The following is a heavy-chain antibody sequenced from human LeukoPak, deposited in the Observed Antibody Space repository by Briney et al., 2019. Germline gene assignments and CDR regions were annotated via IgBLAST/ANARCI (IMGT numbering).Heavy chain of an antibody. V-gene: IGHV3-23*01. D-gene: IGHD6-6*01. J-gene: IGHJ4*02. Sequence: GGSLRLSCAASVLTFHSYAMAWVRQFPGKGLEGVSGISGDGGGPYFADSVKDRFPLSRDNIKHSVYLRMNSLRAEDTAFYYCVPEDEAVRYPYDYWGQGTLVTVSS. CDR3: VPEDEAVRYPYDY. CDR2: ISGDGGGP. CDR1: VLTFHSYA.